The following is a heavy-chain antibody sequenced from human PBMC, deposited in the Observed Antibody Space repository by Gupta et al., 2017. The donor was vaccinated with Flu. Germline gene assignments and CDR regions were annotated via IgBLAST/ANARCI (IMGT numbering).Heavy chain of an antibody. Sequence: EVQLVESGGGLVQPGGSLRLSCAASGFTFSSYDMHWVRQATGKGLEWVSAIGTAGDTYYPGSVKGRFTISRENAKNSLYLQMNSRRAGDTAVYYCAGVSSSSSAFDIWGQGTMVTVSS. CDR3: AGVSSSSSAFDI. CDR2: IGTAGDT. CDR1: GFTFSSYD. D-gene: IGHD6-6*01. V-gene: IGHV3-13*04. J-gene: IGHJ3*02.